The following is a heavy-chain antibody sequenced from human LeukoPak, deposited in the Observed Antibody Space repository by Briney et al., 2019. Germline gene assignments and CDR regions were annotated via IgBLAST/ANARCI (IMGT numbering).Heavy chain of an antibody. D-gene: IGHD2-8*01. CDR1: GYSISSGYY. Sequence: PSETLSLTCTVSGYSISSGYYWGWIRQPPGKGLEWIGSIYHSGRTFYNPSLKSRITISVDKSQNQFSLKANSLTAADTAVYYCATNGYYCMDVWGKGTTVTVSS. CDR2: IYHSGRT. V-gene: IGHV4-38-2*02. J-gene: IGHJ6*03. CDR3: ATNGYYCMDV.